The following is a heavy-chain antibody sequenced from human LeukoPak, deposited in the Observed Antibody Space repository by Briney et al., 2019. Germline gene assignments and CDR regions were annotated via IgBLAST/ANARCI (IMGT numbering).Heavy chain of an antibody. CDR1: GGTFSSYA. V-gene: IGHV1-69*01. Sequence: SVKVSCKASGGTFSSYAISWVRQAPGQGLEWMGGIIPIFGTANYAQKSQGRVTITADESTSTAYMELSSLRSEDTAVYYCARLGGQDTMVRGAALDYWGQGTLVTVSS. CDR3: ARLGGQDTMVRGAALDY. J-gene: IGHJ4*02. CDR2: IIPIFGTA. D-gene: IGHD3-10*01.